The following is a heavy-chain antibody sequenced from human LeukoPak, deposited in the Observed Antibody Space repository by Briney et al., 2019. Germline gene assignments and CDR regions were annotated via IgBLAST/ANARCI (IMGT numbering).Heavy chain of an antibody. Sequence: PSETLSLTCTVSGGSISSGSYYWSWIRQPAGKGLEWIGRIYTSGSTNYNPSLKSRVTISVDTSKNQFSLKLSSVAAADTAVYYCARGRSYHHFDYWGQGPLVTVSA. V-gene: IGHV4-61*02. J-gene: IGHJ4*02. CDR1: GGSISSGSYY. CDR2: IYTSGST. CDR3: ARGRSYHHFDY. D-gene: IGHD1-26*01.